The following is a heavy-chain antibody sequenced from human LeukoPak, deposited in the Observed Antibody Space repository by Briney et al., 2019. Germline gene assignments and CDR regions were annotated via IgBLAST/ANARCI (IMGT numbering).Heavy chain of an antibody. CDR2: INPNSSGT. V-gene: IGHV1-2*06. Sequence: GASVKVSCKASGYTFTGYYMHWVRQAPGQGLEWMGRINPNSSGTNYASEIQRSATSTRDTSISTAYMELSRLRSDDTAVYCCARAYYYDSSGYYYGYWGQGTLVTVSS. CDR3: ARAYYYDSSGYYYGY. CDR1: GYTFTGYY. J-gene: IGHJ4*02. D-gene: IGHD3-22*01.